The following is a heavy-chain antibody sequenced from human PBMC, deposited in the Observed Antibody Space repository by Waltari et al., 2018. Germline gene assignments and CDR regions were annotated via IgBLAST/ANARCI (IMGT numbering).Heavy chain of an antibody. CDR2: VNPNSGGT. Sequence: QVQLVQSEAEVRKPGASVKVSCQASGYNFIDYYVHWVRQAPGQGLEWMGRVNPNSGGTMYLRKFEGWVTFSTDTSVNTAYMEVTRLKSDDTATYFCARARAWGPKAFDVWGQGTRLTVSS. V-gene: IGHV1-2*04. CDR3: ARARAWGPKAFDV. CDR1: GYNFIDYY. D-gene: IGHD7-27*01. J-gene: IGHJ3*01.